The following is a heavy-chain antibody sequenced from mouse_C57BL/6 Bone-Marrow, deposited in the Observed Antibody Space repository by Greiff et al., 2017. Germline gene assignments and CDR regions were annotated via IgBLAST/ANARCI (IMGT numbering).Heavy chain of an antibody. J-gene: IGHJ1*03. V-gene: IGHV1-74*01. Sequence: QVQLQQPGAELVKPGASVKVSCKASGYTFTSYWMHWVKQRPGQGLEWIGRIHPSDSDTNYNQKFKGKATLTVDKSSSTAYIQLSSLTSEDSAVYVCAIGSYGPYWYFDVWGTGTPVTVSS. CDR1: GYTFTSYW. D-gene: IGHD1-1*02. CDR2: IHPSDSDT. CDR3: AIGSYGPYWYFDV.